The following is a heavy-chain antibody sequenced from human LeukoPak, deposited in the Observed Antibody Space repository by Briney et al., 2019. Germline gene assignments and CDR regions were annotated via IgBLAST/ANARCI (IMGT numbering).Heavy chain of an antibody. CDR1: GGSFSGYY. CDR3: ARGGGYSPYYYDSSGYPYYFDY. V-gene: IGHV4-34*01. J-gene: IGHJ4*02. D-gene: IGHD3-22*01. Sequence: PSETLPLTCAVYGGSFSGYYWSWIRQPPGKGLEWIGEINHSGSTNYNPSLKSRVTISVDTSKNQFSLKLSSVTAADTAVYYCARGGGYSPYYYDSSGYPYYFDYWGQGTLATVSS. CDR2: INHSGST.